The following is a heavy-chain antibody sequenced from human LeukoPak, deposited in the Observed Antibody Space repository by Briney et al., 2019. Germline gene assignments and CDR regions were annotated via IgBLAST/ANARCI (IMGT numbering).Heavy chain of an antibody. CDR2: ISGYNGNT. CDR1: GYTFTNYY. V-gene: IGHV1-18*04. CDR3: AREEGDWGDAFDI. D-gene: IGHD2-21*02. J-gene: IGHJ3*02. Sequence: GASVKVSCKASGYTFTNYYMHWVRQAPGQGLEWMGWISGYNGNTNYAQKVQGRVTMTRDTSTSTAYMELRSLRSDDTAVYYCAREEGDWGDAFDIWGQGTLVTVSS.